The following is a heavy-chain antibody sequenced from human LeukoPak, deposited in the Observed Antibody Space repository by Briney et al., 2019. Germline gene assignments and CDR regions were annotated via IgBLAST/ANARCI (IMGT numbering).Heavy chain of an antibody. Sequence: GGSLRLSCAASGFTFSSYAMSWVRQAPGKGLEWVCNIKQDGSETYYMDSVKVRFTISRDNVKKSMYLQMNSLRVEDTAVYYCARGAGYCIGSSCYGSDWFDSWGQGTLVTVSS. CDR2: IKQDGSET. D-gene: IGHD2-2*01. CDR3: ARGAGYCIGSSCYGSDWFDS. CDR1: GFTFSSYA. J-gene: IGHJ5*01. V-gene: IGHV3-7*05.